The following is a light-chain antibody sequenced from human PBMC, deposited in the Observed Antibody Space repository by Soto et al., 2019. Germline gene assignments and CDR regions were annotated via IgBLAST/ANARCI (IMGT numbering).Light chain of an antibody. CDR1: QGISSY. V-gene: IGKV1-9*01. J-gene: IGKJ5*01. CDR3: QQLNSYPIT. CDR2: AAS. Sequence: IPLTQSPSFLSASVGDRVTITCRASQGISSYLAWYQQKPGKGPKLLIYAASTLQSGVPLRFSGSGSGTEFTLTVSSLQPEDFATYYCQQLNSYPITFGQGTRLEIK.